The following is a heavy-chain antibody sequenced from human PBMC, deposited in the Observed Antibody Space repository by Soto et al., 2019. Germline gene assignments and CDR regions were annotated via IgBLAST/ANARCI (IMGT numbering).Heavy chain of an antibody. J-gene: IGHJ4*02. D-gene: IGHD6-13*01. Sequence: QVQLQQWGAGLLKPSETLSLTCAVYGGSFSGYYWSWIRQPPGKGLEWIGEINHSGSTNYNPSLKSRVTISVDTSKNQFSLKLSSVTAADTAVYYCARQMPSRQSSRRLGDLDYWGQGTLVTVSS. V-gene: IGHV4-34*01. CDR1: GGSFSGYY. CDR3: ARQMPSRQSSRRLGDLDY. CDR2: INHSGST.